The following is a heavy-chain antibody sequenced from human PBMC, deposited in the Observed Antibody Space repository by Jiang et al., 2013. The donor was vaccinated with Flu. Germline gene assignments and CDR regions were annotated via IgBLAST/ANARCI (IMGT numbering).Heavy chain of an antibody. CDR2: ISYDGSNK. CDR1: GFTFSSYG. D-gene: IGHD3-10*01. CDR3: ARDPHYYGSGSYFMNPYYFDY. V-gene: IGHV3-30*19. J-gene: IGHJ4*02. Sequence: ESGGGVVQPGRSLGLSCAASGFTFSSYGMHWVRQAPGKGLEWVAVISYDGSNKYYADSVKGRFTISRDNSKNTLYLQMNSLRAEDTAVYYCARDPHYYGSGSYFMNPYYFDYWGQGTLVTVSS.